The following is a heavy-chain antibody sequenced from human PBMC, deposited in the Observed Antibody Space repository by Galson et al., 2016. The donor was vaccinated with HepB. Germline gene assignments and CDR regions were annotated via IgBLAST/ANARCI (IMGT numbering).Heavy chain of an antibody. Sequence: CAISGDSVSSNSAAWNWIRQSPSRGLEWLGRTYYRSKWYNDYAVSVKGRITVSSDTSKNQFSLHLNSVTPEDTAVYYCARLTATDDLYGVDVWGQGTTVTVSS. J-gene: IGHJ6*02. D-gene: IGHD4-11*01. CDR2: TYYRSKWYN. CDR3: ARLTATDDLYGVDV. V-gene: IGHV6-1*01. CDR1: GDSVSSNSAA.